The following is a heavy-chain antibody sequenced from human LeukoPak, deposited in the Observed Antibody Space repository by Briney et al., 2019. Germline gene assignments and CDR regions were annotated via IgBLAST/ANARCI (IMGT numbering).Heavy chain of an antibody. Sequence: SQTLSLTCSVSGGSISSGSYYWSWIRQPAGKGLEWIGRIYTSGSPTYNPSLRSRVTIYVDTSKHQFSLKLSSVTAADTAVYYCARDDYGYYYFDCRGQGTLVTVSS. CDR2: IYTSGSP. CDR1: GGSISSGSYY. V-gene: IGHV4-61*02. D-gene: IGHD4-17*01. J-gene: IGHJ4*02. CDR3: ARDDYGYYYFDC.